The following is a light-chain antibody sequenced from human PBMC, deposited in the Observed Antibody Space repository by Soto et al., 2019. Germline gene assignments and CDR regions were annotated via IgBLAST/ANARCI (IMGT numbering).Light chain of an antibody. Sequence: QSALTQPASVSGSPGQSITISCTGTSSDVGNYNYVSWYQQHPGKAPKLMIYDVSNWPSGVSNRFSGSKSGNTASLTISGLQAEDEADYYCSSYTSTSTYVFGTGTKLTVL. V-gene: IGLV2-14*03. J-gene: IGLJ1*01. CDR2: DVS. CDR3: SSYTSTSTYV. CDR1: SSDVGNYNY.